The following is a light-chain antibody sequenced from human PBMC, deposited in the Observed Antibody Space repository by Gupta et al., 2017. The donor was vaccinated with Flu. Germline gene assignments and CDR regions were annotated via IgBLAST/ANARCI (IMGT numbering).Light chain of an antibody. J-gene: IGKJ2*01. CDR1: ESVGSN. Sequence: PGTLSVSPGERVSLSCGASESVGSNLAWYRQKPGQAPRLLMYDVSSRATGVPARFSGSGSGTDFTLTISSLQSEDFALYYCQQVEKWPYTFGQGTKLEI. V-gene: IGKV3D-15*01. CDR2: DVS. CDR3: QQVEKWPYT.